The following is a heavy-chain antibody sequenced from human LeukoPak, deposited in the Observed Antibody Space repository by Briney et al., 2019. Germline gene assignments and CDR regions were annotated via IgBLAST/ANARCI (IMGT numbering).Heavy chain of an antibody. D-gene: IGHD3-10*01. Sequence: SQTLSLTCAISGDSVSSNSAAWNWIRQSPSRGLEWLGRTYYRSKWYNDYAVSVKSRITINPDTSKNQFSLKLSSVTAADTAVYYCARRDYYGSGSYYYYYYYMDVWGKGTTVTISS. CDR2: TYYRSKWYN. CDR1: GDSVSSNSAA. J-gene: IGHJ6*03. V-gene: IGHV6-1*01. CDR3: ARRDYYGSGSYYYYYYYMDV.